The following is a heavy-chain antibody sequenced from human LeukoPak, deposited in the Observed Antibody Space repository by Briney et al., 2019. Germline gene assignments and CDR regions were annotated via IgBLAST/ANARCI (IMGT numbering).Heavy chain of an antibody. D-gene: IGHD3-22*01. CDR3: ARSSSGYYRWFDP. J-gene: IGHJ5*02. V-gene: IGHV1-2*02. Sequence: ASVKVSCKASGYTFTGCYMHWVRQAPGQGLEWMGWINPNSGGTNYAQKFQGRVTMTRDASISTAYMELSRLRSDDTAVYYCARSSSGYYRWFDPWGQGTLVTVSS. CDR2: INPNSGGT. CDR1: GYTFTGCY.